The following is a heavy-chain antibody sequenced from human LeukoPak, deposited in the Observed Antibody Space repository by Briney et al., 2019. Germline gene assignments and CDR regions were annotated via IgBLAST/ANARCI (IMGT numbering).Heavy chain of an antibody. D-gene: IGHD1-26*01. V-gene: IGHV4-34*01. CDR2: INHSGST. CDR1: GGSFSGYY. Sequence: SETLSLTCAVYGGSFSGYYWSWIRQPPGKGLEWIGEINHSGSTNYNPSLKSRVTISVDTSKNQFSLKLSSVTAADTAVYYCASSAQVGALFDYWGQGTLVTVSS. J-gene: IGHJ4*02. CDR3: ASSAQVGALFDY.